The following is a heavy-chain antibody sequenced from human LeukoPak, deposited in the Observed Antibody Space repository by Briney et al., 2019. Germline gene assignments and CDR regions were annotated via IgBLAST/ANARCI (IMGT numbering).Heavy chain of an antibody. CDR1: GYSISSVYY. J-gene: IGHJ6*03. CDR3: ARPGIVGYYYYYMDV. Sequence: PSETLSLTCAVSGYSISSVYYWGWIRQPPGKGLEWIGSINHSGSTYYNPSLKSRVTISVDTSKNQFSLKLSYVTAADTAVYYCARPGIVGYYYYYMDVWGKGTTVTVSS. CDR2: INHSGST. V-gene: IGHV4-38-2*01. D-gene: IGHD1-26*01.